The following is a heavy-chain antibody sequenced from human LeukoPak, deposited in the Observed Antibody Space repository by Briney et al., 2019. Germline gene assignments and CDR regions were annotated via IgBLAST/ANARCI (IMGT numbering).Heavy chain of an antibody. CDR3: ARGARTPSGYGSRTAGRANWFDP. CDR1: GGSFSGYY. V-gene: IGHV4-34*01. CDR2: INHSGST. J-gene: IGHJ5*02. Sequence: SETLSLTCAVYGGSFSGYYWSWIRQPPGKGLEWIGEINHSGSTNYNPSLKSRVTISVDTSKNQFSLKLSSVTAADTALYYCARGARTPSGYGSRTAGRANWFDPWGQGTLVTVSS. D-gene: IGHD5-12*01.